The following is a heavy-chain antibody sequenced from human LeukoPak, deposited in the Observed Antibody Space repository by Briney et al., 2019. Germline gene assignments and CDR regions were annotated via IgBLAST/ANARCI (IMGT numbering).Heavy chain of an antibody. Sequence: PGGSLRLSCAASGFTFDDYGMSWVRQAPGKVLEWVSGINWNGGSTGYADSVKGRFTISRDNAKNSLYLQMNSLRAEDTALYYCARRDIVVVPAAIFGAFDIWGQGTMVTVSS. CDR2: INWNGGST. V-gene: IGHV3-20*04. CDR3: ARRDIVVVPAAIFGAFDI. D-gene: IGHD2-2*02. J-gene: IGHJ3*02. CDR1: GFTFDDYG.